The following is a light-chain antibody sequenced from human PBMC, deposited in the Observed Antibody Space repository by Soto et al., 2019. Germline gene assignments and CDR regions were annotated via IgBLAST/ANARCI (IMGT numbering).Light chain of an antibody. J-gene: IGLJ1*01. Sequence: QSALTQPPSASGSPGQSVTISCSGTVRDIGGYNHVSWYQQHPGRAPQLMIYEVTKRPSGVPARFSGSKSGNTASLTVSGLHAGDEADYYCSSSADGNNFYVFGSGTKVTVL. CDR1: VRDIGGYNH. V-gene: IGLV2-8*01. CDR3: SSSADGNNFYV. CDR2: EVT.